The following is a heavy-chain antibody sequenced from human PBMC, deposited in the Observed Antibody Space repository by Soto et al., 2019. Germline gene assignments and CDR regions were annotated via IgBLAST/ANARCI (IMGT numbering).Heavy chain of an antibody. CDR1: GYTFTSYG. V-gene: IGHV1-18*01. Sequence: ASVKVSCKASGYTFTSYGISWVRQAPGQGLEWMGWISAYNGNTNYAQKLQGRVTMTTDTSTSTAYMELRSLRSDDTAVYYCATDRRGFGSTCYGAFWGQATLVNSPQ. CDR3: ATDRRGFGSTCYGAF. J-gene: IGHJ4*02. D-gene: IGHD6-13*01. CDR2: ISAYNGNT.